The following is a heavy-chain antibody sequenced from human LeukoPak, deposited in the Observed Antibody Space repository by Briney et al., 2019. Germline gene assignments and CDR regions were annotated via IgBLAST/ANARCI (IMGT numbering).Heavy chain of an antibody. Sequence: ASVKVSCKASGGTFSSYAISWVRQAPGQGLEWVGRIIPILGIANYAQKFQGRVTITADKSTSTAYMELSSLRSEDTAVYYCARDQGPPPLYYGMDVWGQGTTVTVSS. J-gene: IGHJ6*02. CDR3: ARDQGPPPLYYGMDV. V-gene: IGHV1-69*04. CDR2: IIPILGIA. CDR1: GGTFSSYA.